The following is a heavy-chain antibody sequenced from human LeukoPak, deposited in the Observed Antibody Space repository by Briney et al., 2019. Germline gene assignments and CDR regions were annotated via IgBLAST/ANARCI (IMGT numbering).Heavy chain of an antibody. J-gene: IGHJ4*02. D-gene: IGHD6-19*01. Sequence: PSETLSLTCTVSGGSISGYYWSWIRQPPGKGLEWIGYIYYSGSTNYNPSLESRVTISVDTSNNQFSLKLSSVTAADTAVYYCAIRDTSGWLPDYWGQGTLVTVSS. CDR2: IYYSGST. CDR1: GGSISGYY. CDR3: AIRDTSGWLPDY. V-gene: IGHV4-59*08.